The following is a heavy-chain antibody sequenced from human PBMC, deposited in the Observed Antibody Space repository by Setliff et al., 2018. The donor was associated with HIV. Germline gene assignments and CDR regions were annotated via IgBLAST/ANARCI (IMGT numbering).Heavy chain of an antibody. D-gene: IGHD3-10*01. CDR1: GGTFSSYA. CDR3: ASRTEVRGVTPREFRYFQH. CDR2: IIPILGIA. J-gene: IGHJ1*01. V-gene: IGHV1-69*10. Sequence: ASVKVSCKASGGTFSSYAISWVRQAPGQGLEWMGGIIPILGIANYAQKFQGRVTITADKSTSTAYMELSSLRSEDTAVYYCASRTEVRGVTPREFRYFQHWGQGTLVTVSS.